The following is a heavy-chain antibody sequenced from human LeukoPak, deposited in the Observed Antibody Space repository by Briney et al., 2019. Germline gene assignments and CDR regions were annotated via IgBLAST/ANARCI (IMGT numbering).Heavy chain of an antibody. V-gene: IGHV1-2*02. D-gene: IGHD2-21*01. CDR1: LYKLTENW. J-gene: IGHJ4*02. CDR3: ARGVVACPN. Sequence: AAVKDSCKAFLYKLTENWIHWVRQAPGQSRKWMGWINAKTGATNIAPQFKGRVTMTRDTSVNTAYIEVTRLTADDTAVYFCARGVVACPNWGQGTLVTVSS. CDR2: INAKTGAT.